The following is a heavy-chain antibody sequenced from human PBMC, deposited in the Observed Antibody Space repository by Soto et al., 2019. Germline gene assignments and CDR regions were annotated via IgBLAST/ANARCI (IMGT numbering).Heavy chain of an antibody. V-gene: IGHV3-33*01. CDR2: IWYDGSNK. Sequence: QVQLVESGGGVVQPGRSLRLSCAASGFTFSSYGMHWVRQAPGKGLEWVAVIWYDGSNKYYADSVKGRFTISRDNSKNTLYLQMNSLRAEDTAVYYCAREYPVVTAIYRGYFDYWGQGTLVTVSS. D-gene: IGHD2-21*02. J-gene: IGHJ4*02. CDR3: AREYPVVTAIYRGYFDY. CDR1: GFTFSSYG.